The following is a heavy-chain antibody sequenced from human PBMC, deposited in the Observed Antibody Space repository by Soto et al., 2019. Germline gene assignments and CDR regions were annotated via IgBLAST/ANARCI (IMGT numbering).Heavy chain of an antibody. Sequence: QVQLQESGPGLVKPSETLSLTCTVSGGSISSDYWNWIRQSPGNGLEWLGFIYDSGSTNYNPSLPGRITLSLSTSRTLFTLWLRSVTAADTAVYYCASLSSADYSWYYGLDVWGEGSTVAVSS. V-gene: IGHV4-4*08. CDR2: IYDSGST. CDR3: ASLSSADYSWYYGLDV. D-gene: IGHD2-21*01. CDR1: GGSISSDY. J-gene: IGHJ6*04.